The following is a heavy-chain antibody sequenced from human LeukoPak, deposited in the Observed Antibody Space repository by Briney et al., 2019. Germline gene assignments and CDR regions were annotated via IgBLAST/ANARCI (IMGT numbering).Heavy chain of an antibody. CDR1: RYTFTGYY. J-gene: IGHJ4*02. D-gene: IGHD3-9*01. V-gene: IGHV1-2*05. CDR3: GGARVFDWIDF. CDR2: INPNSGGT. Sequence: GASVKVSCKASRYTFTGYYMHWVGQAPGQGLEWMGRINPNSGGTNYAQKFQGRVTMTRDTSIRTPYLELSRPASDDTDGYYCGGARVFDWIDFWGQGTLVTVSS.